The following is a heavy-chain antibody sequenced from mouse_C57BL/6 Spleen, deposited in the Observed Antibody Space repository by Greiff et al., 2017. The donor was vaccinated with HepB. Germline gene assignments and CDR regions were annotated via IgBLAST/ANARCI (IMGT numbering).Heavy chain of an antibody. V-gene: IGHV6-3*01. D-gene: IGHD1-1*01. CDR1: GFTFSNYW. Sequence: EVKVEESGGGLVQPGGSMKLSCVASGFTFSNYWMNWVRQSPEKGLEWVAQIRLKSDNYATHYAESVKGRFTISRDDSKSSVYLQMNNLRAEDTGIYYCTGHHYYGSTFEYWGQGTTLTVSS. CDR2: IRLKSDNYAT. J-gene: IGHJ2*01. CDR3: TGHHYYGSTFEY.